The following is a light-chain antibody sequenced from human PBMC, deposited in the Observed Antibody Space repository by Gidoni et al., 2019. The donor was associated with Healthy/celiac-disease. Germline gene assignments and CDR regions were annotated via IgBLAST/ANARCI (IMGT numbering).Light chain of an antibody. CDR1: QSVSSSD. J-gene: IGKJ2*01. CDR2: GAS. Sequence: EIVLTQSPGTLSLSPGERATLSCRASQSVSSSDLAWYQQKPGQAPMLLIYGASSSATGIPDRFSGSGSVTDFTLTISRLEPEDFAVYYCQQYGSSLYTFXXXTKLEIK. CDR3: QQYGSSLYT. V-gene: IGKV3-20*01.